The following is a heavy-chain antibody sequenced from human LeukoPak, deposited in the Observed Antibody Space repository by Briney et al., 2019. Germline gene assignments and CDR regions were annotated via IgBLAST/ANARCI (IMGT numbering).Heavy chain of an antibody. J-gene: IGHJ4*02. Sequence: ASMKVSCKASGYTFTGYYMHWVRQAPGQGLEWMGWINPNSGGTNYAQKFQGRVTMTRDTSISTAYMELSRLRSDDTAVYYCARGDVTEDIVVVPAATKSDYWGQGTLVTVSS. D-gene: IGHD2-2*01. V-gene: IGHV1-2*02. CDR3: ARGDVTEDIVVVPAATKSDY. CDR2: INPNSGGT. CDR1: GYTFTGYY.